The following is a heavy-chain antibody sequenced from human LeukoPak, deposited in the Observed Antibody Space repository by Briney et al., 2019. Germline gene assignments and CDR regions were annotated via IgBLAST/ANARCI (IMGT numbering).Heavy chain of an antibody. V-gene: IGHV3-48*01. CDR1: GFTFTIFG. Sequence: GGSLRLSCAASGFTFTIFGLNWVRQAPGKGPEWVSYIDARSGITYYADSVQGRFTISRDDARESVFLQMDGLRVDDTAVYYCAREGRQWLVLGGVDYWGQGTLVTVSS. CDR3: AREGRQWLVLGGVDY. CDR2: IDARSGIT. D-gene: IGHD6-19*01. J-gene: IGHJ4*02.